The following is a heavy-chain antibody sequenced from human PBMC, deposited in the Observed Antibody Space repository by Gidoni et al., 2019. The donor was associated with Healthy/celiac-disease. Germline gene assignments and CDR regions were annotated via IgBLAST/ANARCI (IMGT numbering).Heavy chain of an antibody. D-gene: IGHD6-6*01. CDR2: MMGRCGST. Sequence: EVQLLESGGGLVQPGGSRRRSCAAAGFTLRRCAMRRVRQGPGTGLELVSAMMGRCGSTYYAASVPVRFTISRDNSKNTLYLQLNSLSAEDTAVYYCAKSFGVIAARPEAAMDVWGKGTTVTVSS. J-gene: IGHJ6*04. CDR1: GFTLRRCA. V-gene: IGHV3-23*01. CDR3: AKSFGVIAARPEAAMDV.